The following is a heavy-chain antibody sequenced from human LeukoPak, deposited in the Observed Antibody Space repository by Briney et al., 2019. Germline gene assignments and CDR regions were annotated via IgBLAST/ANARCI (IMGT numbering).Heavy chain of an antibody. CDR2: IYTSGST. V-gene: IGHV4-4*07. D-gene: IGHD2-2*01. CDR1: GGSISSYY. J-gene: IGHJ6*03. CDR3: ARETRVVVVPAAPQIYYYYYMDV. Sequence: PSETLSLTCTVSGGSISSYYWSWIRQPAGKGLEWIGRIYTSGSTNYNPSLKSRVTMSVDTSKNQFSLKLSSVTAADTAVYYCARETRVVVVPAAPQIYYYYYMDVWGKGTTVTISS.